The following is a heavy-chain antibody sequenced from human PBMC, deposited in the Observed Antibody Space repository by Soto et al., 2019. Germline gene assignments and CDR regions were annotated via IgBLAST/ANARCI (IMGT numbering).Heavy chain of an antibody. CDR1: GFTFSSYS. CDR2: ISSSSSTI. D-gene: IGHD6-19*01. J-gene: IGHJ5*02. CDR3: AREGGQWLNWFDP. Sequence: EVQLVESGGGLVQPGGSLRLSCAASGFTFSSYSMNWVRQAPGKGLEWVSYISSSSSTIYYADSVKGRFTISRDNAKNSLYLKMNSLRAEDTAVYYCAREGGQWLNWFDPWGQGTLVTVSS. V-gene: IGHV3-48*01.